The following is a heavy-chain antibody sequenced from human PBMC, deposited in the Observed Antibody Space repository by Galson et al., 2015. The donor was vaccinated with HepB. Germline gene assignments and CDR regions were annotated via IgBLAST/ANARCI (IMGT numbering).Heavy chain of an antibody. Sequence: SCAASGYTFTSYYMHWVRQAPGQGLEWMGVINPSGGSTSYAQKFQGRVTLTRDTSTSTVYMELSSLRSEDTALYYCAVGRSCYGNWGQGTLVPVPS. J-gene: IGHJ4*02. V-gene: IGHV1-46*01. CDR3: AVGRSCYGN. CDR2: INPSGGST. D-gene: IGHD3-10*01. CDR1: GYTFTSYY.